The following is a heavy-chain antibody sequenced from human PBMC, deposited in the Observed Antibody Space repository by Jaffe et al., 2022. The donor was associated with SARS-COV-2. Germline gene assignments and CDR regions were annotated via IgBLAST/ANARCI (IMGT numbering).Heavy chain of an antibody. J-gene: IGHJ6*02. CDR2: IIPILGIA. Sequence: QVQLVQSGAEVKKPGSSVKVSCKASGGTFSSYTISWVRQAPGQGLEWMGRIIPILGIANYAQKFQGRVTITADKSTSTAYMELSSLRSEDTAVYYCARAYSSGWGPRSTNYYGMDVWGQGTTVTVSS. D-gene: IGHD6-19*01. CDR3: ARAYSSGWGPRSTNYYGMDV. CDR1: GGTFSSYT. V-gene: IGHV1-69*02.